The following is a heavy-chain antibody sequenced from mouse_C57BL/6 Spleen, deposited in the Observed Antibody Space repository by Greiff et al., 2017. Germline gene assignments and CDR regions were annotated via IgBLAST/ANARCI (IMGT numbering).Heavy chain of an antibody. CDR1: GFTFSDYG. CDR2: ISSGSSTI. Sequence: EVKLMESGGGLVKPGGSLKLSCAASGFTFSDYGMHWVRQAPEKGLEWVAYISSGSSTIYYADTVKGRFTISRDNAKNTLFLQMTSLRSEDTAMYYCAREMRDYHWYFDGWGTGTTVTVSS. CDR3: AREMRDYHWYFDG. D-gene: IGHD2-4*01. J-gene: IGHJ1*03. V-gene: IGHV5-17*01.